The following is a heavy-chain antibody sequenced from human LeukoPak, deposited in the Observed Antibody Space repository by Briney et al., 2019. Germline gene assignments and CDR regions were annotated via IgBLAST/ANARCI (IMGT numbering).Heavy chain of an antibody. J-gene: IGHJ5*02. Sequence: KTSETLSLTCTVSGGSFSSNGYYWGWIRQPPGKGLEWIGSIYYSGSTYYIPSLKSRATISVDTSKNQISLELTSVTAADTAVYYCARHYSSSWYHAVWFDPWGQGTLVTVSS. CDR3: ARHYSSSWYHAVWFDP. D-gene: IGHD6-13*01. V-gene: IGHV4-39*01. CDR2: IYYSGST. CDR1: GGSFSSNGYY.